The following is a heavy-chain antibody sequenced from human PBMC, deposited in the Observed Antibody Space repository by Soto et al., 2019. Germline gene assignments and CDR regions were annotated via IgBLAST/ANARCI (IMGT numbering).Heavy chain of an antibody. CDR2: IYYSGST. CDR1: GGSISSGGYY. Sequence: SETLSLTCTVSGGSISSGGYYWSWIRQHPGKGLEWIGYIYYSGSTYYNPSLKSRVTISVDTSKNQFSLKLSPVTAADTAVYYCARDMRYYYDSSGYYGHAFDIWGQGTMVTVSS. CDR3: ARDMRYYYDSSGYYGHAFDI. J-gene: IGHJ3*02. V-gene: IGHV4-31*03. D-gene: IGHD3-22*01.